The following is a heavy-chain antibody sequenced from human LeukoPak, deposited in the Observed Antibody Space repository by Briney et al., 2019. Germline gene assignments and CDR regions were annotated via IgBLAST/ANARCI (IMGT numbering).Heavy chain of an antibody. V-gene: IGHV3-48*03. D-gene: IGHD3-22*01. CDR2: ISSSGSTI. CDR3: AKDIRYDSSGYYFDY. CDR1: GFTFSSYE. Sequence: GGSLRLSCAASGFTFSSYEMNWVRQAPGKGLEWVSYISSSGSTIYYADSVKGRFTISRDNAKNSLYLQMNSLRAEDTALYYCAKDIRYDSSGYYFDYWGQGTLVTVSS. J-gene: IGHJ4*02.